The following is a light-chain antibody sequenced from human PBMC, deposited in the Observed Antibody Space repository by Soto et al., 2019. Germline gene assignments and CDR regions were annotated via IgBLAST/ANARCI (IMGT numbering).Light chain of an antibody. J-gene: IGKJ1*01. CDR3: QKYWSYSWT. CDR2: KAS. CDR1: QSISSW. Sequence: DIQITQSPSTLSASAGDRVTITCSASQSISSWLAWYQQKPGKAPKLLIYKASSLATGVPSRFSGSGSGSAFTITIRNLEPYAFSAFYCQKYWSYSWTLGQGTKVDIK. V-gene: IGKV1-5*03.